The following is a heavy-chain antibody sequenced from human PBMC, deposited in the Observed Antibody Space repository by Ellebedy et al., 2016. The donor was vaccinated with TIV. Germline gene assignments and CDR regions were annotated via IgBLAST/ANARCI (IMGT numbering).Heavy chain of an antibody. CDR1: GGSISSGGYY. D-gene: IGHD3-3*01. CDR2: IYYSGST. V-gene: IGHV4-31*03. CDR3: AIAYNYDFWSGYHNPSGGFDP. J-gene: IGHJ5*02. Sequence: MPSETLSLTCTVSGGSISSGGYYWSWIRQHPGKGLEWIGYIYYSGSTYYNPSLKSRVTISVDTSKNQFSLKLSSVTAADTAVYYCAIAYNYDFWSGYHNPSGGFDPWGQGTLVTVSS.